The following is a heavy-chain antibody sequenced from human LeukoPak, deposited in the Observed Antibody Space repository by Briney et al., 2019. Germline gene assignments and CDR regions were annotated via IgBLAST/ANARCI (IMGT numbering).Heavy chain of an antibody. V-gene: IGHV1-69*04. CDR3: ARDRGGIQPAPLDY. J-gene: IGHJ4*02. CDR2: IIPILGIA. CDR1: GGTFSSYA. Sequence: ASVKVSCKASGGTFSSYAISWMRQAPGQGLEWMGRIIPILGIANYAQKFQGRVTITADKSTSTAYMELSSLRSEDTAVYYCARDRGGIQPAPLDYWGQGTLVTVSS. D-gene: IGHD5-18*01.